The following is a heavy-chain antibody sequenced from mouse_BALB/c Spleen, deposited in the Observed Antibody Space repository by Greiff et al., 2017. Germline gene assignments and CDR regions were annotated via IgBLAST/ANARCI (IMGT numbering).Heavy chain of an antibody. J-gene: IGHJ2*01. CDR3: ARKAYPYYRYDDY. D-gene: IGHD2-14*01. Sequence: EVKLQESGAELVKPGASVKLSCTASGFNIKDTYMHWVKQRPEQGLEWIGRIDPANGNTKYDPKFQGKATITADTSSNTAYLQLSSLTSEDTAVYYCARKAYPYYRYDDYWGQGTTLTVSS. CDR2: IDPANGNT. V-gene: IGHV14-3*02. CDR1: GFNIKDTY.